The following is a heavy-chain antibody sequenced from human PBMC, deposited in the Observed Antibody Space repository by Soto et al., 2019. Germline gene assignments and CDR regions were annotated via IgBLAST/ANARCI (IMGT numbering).Heavy chain of an antibody. D-gene: IGHD1-26*01. Sequence: QEQLVQSGGTVVQPGRSLRLSCTTSGTIFNGYGMHWVRQAPGKGLEWVAVIWSDGSNIQYADSVKGLFTISRDNYRKILYLQMDSLSADDTAVYYCARDGVGATTYFGYLDYWGQGAPVTVSS. CDR1: GTIFNGYG. CDR2: IWSDGSNI. V-gene: IGHV3-33*01. CDR3: ARDGVGATTYFGYLDY. J-gene: IGHJ4*02.